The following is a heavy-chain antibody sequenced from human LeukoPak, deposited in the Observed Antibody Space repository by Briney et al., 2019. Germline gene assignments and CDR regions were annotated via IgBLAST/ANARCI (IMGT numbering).Heavy chain of an antibody. D-gene: IGHD1-20*01. CDR2: LSGSGGST. V-gene: IGHV3-23*01. Sequence: GGSLRLSCAASGFTFSSYAMSWVRQAPGKGREWFSGLSGSGGSTYYADSVKGRFTISRDNSKNTLYLQMNSLRPEDTAVYYCARITGSRVGGFDYWGQGTLVTVSS. J-gene: IGHJ4*02. CDR3: ARITGSRVGGFDY. CDR1: GFTFSSYA.